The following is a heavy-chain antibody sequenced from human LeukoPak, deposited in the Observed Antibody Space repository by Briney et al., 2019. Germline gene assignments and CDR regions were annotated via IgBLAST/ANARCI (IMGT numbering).Heavy chain of an antibody. CDR3: TRPLALYGGYYMDV. CDR2: IESYSDGGTA. J-gene: IGHJ6*03. CDR1: GFTFSDAC. V-gene: IGHV3-15*04. Sequence: PGGSLRLSCIASGFTFSDACMSWVRQAPGKGLEWVARIESYSDGGTADYAAPVKGRFTISRDDSKNTAYLQMNSLKTEDTAVYYCTRPLALYGGYYMDVWGKGTTVTVSS. D-gene: IGHD2-8*01.